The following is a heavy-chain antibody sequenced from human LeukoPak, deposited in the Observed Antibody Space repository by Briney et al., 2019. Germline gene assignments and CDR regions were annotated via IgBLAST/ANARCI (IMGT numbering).Heavy chain of an antibody. J-gene: IGHJ5*02. CDR1: GDSITGYS. D-gene: IGHD4/OR15-4a*01. CDR3: VRGPYGASISNWFDP. CDR2: IYYNGDT. V-gene: IGHV4-59*01. Sequence: SETLSLTCSVSGDSITGYSWSWIRQTPGKGLEWIGYIYYNGDTHYNPSLNSRLSISVDTPNNQFSLNLRSVTAADTAVYYCVRGPYGASISNWFDPWGQELLVTVSS.